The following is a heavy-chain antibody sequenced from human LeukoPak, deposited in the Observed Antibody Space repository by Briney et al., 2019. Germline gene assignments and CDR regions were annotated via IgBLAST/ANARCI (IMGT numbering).Heavy chain of an antibody. D-gene: IGHD5-12*01. V-gene: IGHV4-39*07. CDR1: GGSISSSSYY. CDR2: IYYSGST. CDR3: ASRRWLRSVDY. J-gene: IGHJ4*02. Sequence: SETLSLTCTVSGGSISSSSYYWGWIRQPPGKGLEWIGSIYYSGSTYYNPSLKSRVTISVDTSKNQFSLKLSSVTAADTAVYYCASRRWLRSVDYWGQGTLVTVSS.